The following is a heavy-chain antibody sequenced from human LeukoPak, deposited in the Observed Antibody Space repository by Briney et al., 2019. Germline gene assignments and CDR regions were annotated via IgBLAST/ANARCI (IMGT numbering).Heavy chain of an antibody. V-gene: IGHV4-34*01. CDR1: GGSFSGYY. J-gene: IGHJ4*02. CDR2: INHSGST. D-gene: IGHD6-19*01. Sequence: TSETLSLTCAVYGGSFSGYYWSWIRQPPGKGLEWIGEINHSGSTNYNPSLKSRVTISVDTSKNQFSLKLSSVTAADTSVYYCARANRQWLVRSMFDYWGQGTLVTVSS. CDR3: ARANRQWLVRSMFDY.